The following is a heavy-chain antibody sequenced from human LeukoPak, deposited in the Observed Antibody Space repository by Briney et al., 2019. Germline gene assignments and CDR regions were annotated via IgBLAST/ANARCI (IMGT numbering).Heavy chain of an antibody. Sequence: GGSLRLSCAASGFIVSSNYMSWVRQAPGKGLGWVSILYSGGNTYYADSVKGRFIISRDNSNNTLYLQMNSLRTEDTAVYYCARVGITLFGVEILWGQGTLVTVSS. CDR2: LYSGGNT. V-gene: IGHV3-53*01. J-gene: IGHJ4*02. D-gene: IGHD3-3*01. CDR1: GFIVSSNY. CDR3: ARVGITLFGVEIL.